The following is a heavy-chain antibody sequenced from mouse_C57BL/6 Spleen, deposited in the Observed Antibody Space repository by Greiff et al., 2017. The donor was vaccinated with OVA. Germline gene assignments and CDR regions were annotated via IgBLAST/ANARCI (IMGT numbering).Heavy chain of an antibody. J-gene: IGHJ2*01. D-gene: IGHD3-2*02. CDR3: TRAQLRSLYFDY. CDR2: ISSGGDYI. V-gene: IGHV5-9-1*02. Sequence: EVQGVESGEGLVKPGGSLKLSCAASGFTFSSYAMSWVRQTPEKRLEWVAYISSGGDYIYYADTVKGRFTIPRDNARNTLYLQMSSLKSEDTAMYYCTRAQLRSLYFDYWGQGTTLTVSS. CDR1: GFTFSSYA.